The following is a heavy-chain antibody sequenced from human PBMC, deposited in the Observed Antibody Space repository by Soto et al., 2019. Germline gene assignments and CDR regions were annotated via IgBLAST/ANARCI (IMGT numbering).Heavy chain of an antibody. V-gene: IGHV1-18*01. J-gene: IGHJ6*02. CDR3: ARDGADIVVVPAAANTNYYYYGMDV. CDR2: ISAYNGNT. Sequence: ASVKVSCKASGYTFTSYGISRVRQAPGQGLEWMGWISAYNGNTNYAQKLQGRVTMTTDTSTSTAYMELRSLRSDDTAVYYCARDGADIVVVPAAANTNYYYYGMDVWG. CDR1: GYTFTSYG. D-gene: IGHD2-2*01.